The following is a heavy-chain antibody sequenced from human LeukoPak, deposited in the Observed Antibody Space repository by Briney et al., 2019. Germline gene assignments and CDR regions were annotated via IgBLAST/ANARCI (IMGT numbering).Heavy chain of an antibody. V-gene: IGHV1-69*13. CDR2: IIPIFGTA. CDR3: ARLSNPYYYDSSGSFDY. D-gene: IGHD3-22*01. J-gene: IGHJ4*02. CDR1: GGTFSSYG. Sequence: GASVTVSCKASGGTFSSYGISWVRQAPGQGLEWMGGIIPIFGTANYAQKFQGRVTITADESTSTAYMELSSLRSEDTAVYYCARLSNPYYYDSSGSFDYWGQGTLVTVSS.